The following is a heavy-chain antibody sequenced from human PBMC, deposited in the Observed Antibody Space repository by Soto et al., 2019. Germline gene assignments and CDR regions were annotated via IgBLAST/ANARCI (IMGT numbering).Heavy chain of an antibody. D-gene: IGHD2-15*01. CDR3: ARDEGYCSGGSCYSTAFDI. CDR1: GFTFSSYW. J-gene: IGHJ3*02. CDR2: IKQDGSEK. Sequence: EVQLVESGGGLVQPGGSLRLSCAASGFTFSSYWMSWVRQAPGKGLEWVANIKQDGSEKYYVDSVKGRFTISRDNAKNSLYLQMNSLRAEDTAVYYCARDEGYCSGGSCYSTAFDIWGPGTMVTVSS. V-gene: IGHV3-7*01.